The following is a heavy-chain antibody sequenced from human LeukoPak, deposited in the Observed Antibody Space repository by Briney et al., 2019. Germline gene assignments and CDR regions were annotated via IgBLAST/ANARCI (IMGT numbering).Heavy chain of an antibody. J-gene: IGHJ5*01. Sequence: SETLSLTCTVSGGSIDSSRHCWDWVRQPPGKGLEWIASIYYSGTTEYNPSLKSRVTMSIDTSKNQFSLKLRSVTAADTSIYFCARSSFTYDDWFDTWGHGTLVTVSS. CDR3: ARSSFTYDDWFDT. CDR2: IYYSGTT. CDR1: GGSIDSSRHC. D-gene: IGHD3-22*01. V-gene: IGHV4-39*01.